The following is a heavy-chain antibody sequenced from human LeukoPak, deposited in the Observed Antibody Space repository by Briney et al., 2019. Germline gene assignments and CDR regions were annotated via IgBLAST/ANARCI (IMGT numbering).Heavy chain of an antibody. CDR1: GGAVNSDNQY. CDR3: AKDNFGYGAMDC. J-gene: IGHJ4*02. Sequence: SETLSLTCTVSGGAVNSDNQYWSWIRQPPGKGLEWIGYIRHSGSTYYNPSLKSRLTLSLDTSRNQFSLKMNSVTAADTAVYYCAKDNFGYGAMDCWGQGTLVTVSS. CDR2: IRHSGST. V-gene: IGHV4-30-4*01. D-gene: IGHD3-22*01.